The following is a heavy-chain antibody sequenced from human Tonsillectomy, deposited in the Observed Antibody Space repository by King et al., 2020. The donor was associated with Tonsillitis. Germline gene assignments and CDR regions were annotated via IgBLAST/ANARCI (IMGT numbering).Heavy chain of an antibody. CDR2: ISYDGSNK. CDR3: AGRDGALDYYYYGMDV. D-gene: IGHD4-17*01. Sequence: VQLVESGGGVVQPGRSLRLSCAASGFTFSNYAMHWVRQAPGKGLEWVAVISYDGSNKYYADSVKGRFTISRDNSKNTLSLQMNSLRAEDTAVYYCAGRDGALDYYYYGMDVWGQGTTVTVSS. V-gene: IGHV3-30-3*01. J-gene: IGHJ6*02. CDR1: GFTFSNYA.